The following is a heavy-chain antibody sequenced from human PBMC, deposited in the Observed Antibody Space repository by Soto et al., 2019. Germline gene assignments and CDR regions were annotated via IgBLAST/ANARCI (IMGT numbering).Heavy chain of an antibody. CDR2: IYWDDDK. V-gene: IGHV2-5*02. Sequence: SGPTLVNPTQTLTLTCTFSGFSLSTSGVGVGWIRQPPGKALEWLALIYWDDDKRYSPSLKSRLTITKDTSKNQVVLTMTNMDPVDTATYYCAHRARVAAAGPIGYYFDYWGQGTLVTVSS. J-gene: IGHJ4*02. CDR1: GFSLSTSGVG. CDR3: AHRARVAAAGPIGYYFDY. D-gene: IGHD6-13*01.